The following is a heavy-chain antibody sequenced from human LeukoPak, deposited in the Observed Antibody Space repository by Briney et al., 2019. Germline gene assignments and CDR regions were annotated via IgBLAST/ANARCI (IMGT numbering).Heavy chain of an antibody. J-gene: IGHJ4*02. CDR3: ARVPSRGSPFFDF. V-gene: IGHV4-34*01. CDR1: GGSFFGYY. Sequence: SETLSLTFGVYGGSFFGYYLTWIRQPPGKGLEWIWEINHSGSTRYNPSLKSRVTISLDTSKSQFSLKLTSVTAADTAVYFCARVPSRGSPFFDFWGQGTLVTVSS. CDR2: INHSGST. D-gene: IGHD5-12*01.